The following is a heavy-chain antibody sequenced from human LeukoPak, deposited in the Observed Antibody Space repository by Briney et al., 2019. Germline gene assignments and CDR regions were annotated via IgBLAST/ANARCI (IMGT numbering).Heavy chain of an antibody. CDR3: ARHEGEEYYDSSGLDY. D-gene: IGHD3-22*01. Sequence: SETLSLTCTVSGGSISSYYWSWIRQPAGKGLEWIGRIYTSGSTNYNPSLKSRVTISVDTSKNQFSLKLSSVTAADTAVYYCARHEGEEYYDSSGLDYWGQGTLVTVSS. CDR1: GGSISSYY. CDR2: IYTSGST. J-gene: IGHJ4*02. V-gene: IGHV4-4*07.